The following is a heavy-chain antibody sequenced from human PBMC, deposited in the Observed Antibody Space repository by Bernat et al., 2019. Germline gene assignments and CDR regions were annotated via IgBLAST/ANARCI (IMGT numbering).Heavy chain of an antibody. J-gene: IGHJ6*02. CDR3: AKILSQVDYYWYGADV. CDR1: GFTSSSYD. CDR2: ISGGGDRT. V-gene: IGHV3-23*01. Sequence: EVQLLESGGGLVQPGGSLRPSCAASGFTSSSYDMIWVGQAPGKGLEWVSGISGGGDRTYDADSVKGRFTISRDNSKNTLSLQMNSLRAEDTAVYYCAKILSQVDYYWYGADVWGQGTTVTVSS. D-gene: IGHD2-15*01.